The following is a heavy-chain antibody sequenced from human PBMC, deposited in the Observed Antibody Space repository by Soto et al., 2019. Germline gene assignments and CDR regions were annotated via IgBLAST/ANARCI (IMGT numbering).Heavy chain of an antibody. D-gene: IGHD1-26*01. CDR1: GFTLSDHY. Sequence: EVQLVESGGGLVQPGGYLRLSCAASGFTLSDHYMDWVRQAPGKWLEWLGRTRNKANNYITEYATSVKGRITISRDDSEISVYLQLNSLKSDDTAGYYGGRWTSGSTDCWGKGTRVTVSS. J-gene: IGHJ4*02. CDR3: GRWTSGSTDC. CDR2: TRNKANNYIT. V-gene: IGHV3-72*01.